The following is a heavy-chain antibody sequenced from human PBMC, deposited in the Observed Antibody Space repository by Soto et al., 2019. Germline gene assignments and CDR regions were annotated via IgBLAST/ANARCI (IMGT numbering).Heavy chain of an antibody. D-gene: IGHD5-18*01. V-gene: IGHV4-61*01. CDR2: IYYSGSI. CDR1: GGSVSSGSYY. J-gene: IGHJ6*02. Sequence: SETLSLTCTVSGGSVSSGSYYWSWIRQPPGKGLEWIGYIYYSGSINYNPSLKSRVTISVDTSKNQFSLKLSSVTAADTSVYYCARPLYSYGPMDVWGQGTTVTVSS. CDR3: ARPLYSYGPMDV.